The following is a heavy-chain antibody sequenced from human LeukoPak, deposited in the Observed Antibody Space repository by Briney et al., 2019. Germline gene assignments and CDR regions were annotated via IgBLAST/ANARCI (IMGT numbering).Heavy chain of an antibody. D-gene: IGHD6-13*01. CDR3: ARDTGRIAAAGTDY. V-gene: IGHV3-21*01. Sequence: GGSLRLSCAASGFTFSSYSMNWVRQAPGKGLEWVSSISSSSSYIYYADSVKGRFTISRDNAKNSLYLQMNSLRAEDTAVYYCARDTGRIAAAGTDYWGQGTLVTVSS. CDR2: ISSSSSYI. J-gene: IGHJ4*02. CDR1: GFTFSSYS.